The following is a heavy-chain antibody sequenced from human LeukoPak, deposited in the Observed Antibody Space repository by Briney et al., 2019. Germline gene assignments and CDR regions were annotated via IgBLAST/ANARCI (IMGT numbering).Heavy chain of an antibody. V-gene: IGHV3-7*03. CDR1: GFIFSSYW. Sequence: GGSLRLSCAASGFIFSSYWMTWARQAPGKGLEWVASIKQDGSEKYYVDSVKGRFTISRDNAKNSLYLQMNSLRAEDTAVFYCARDLVTPIDYWGQGTLVTVSS. D-gene: IGHD2-21*02. CDR3: ARDLVTPIDY. J-gene: IGHJ4*02. CDR2: IKQDGSEK.